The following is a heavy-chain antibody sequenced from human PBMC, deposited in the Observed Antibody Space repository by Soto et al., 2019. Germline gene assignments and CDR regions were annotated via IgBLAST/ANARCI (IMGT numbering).Heavy chain of an antibody. V-gene: IGHV4-30-2*01. Sequence: QLQLQESGSGLVKPSQTLSLTCAVSGGSISSGGYSWSWIRQPPGKGLEWIGYIYHSGTTYYNPSLNCRVTISVYRSKNQFSLKLSSVTAADTAVYYCARAHYGDFGYGMDVWGQGTTVTVSS. CDR2: IYHSGTT. J-gene: IGHJ6*02. D-gene: IGHD4-17*01. CDR3: ARAHYGDFGYGMDV. CDR1: GGSISSGGYS.